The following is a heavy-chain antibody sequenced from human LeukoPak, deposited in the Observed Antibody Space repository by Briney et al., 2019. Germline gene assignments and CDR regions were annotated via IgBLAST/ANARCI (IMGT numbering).Heavy chain of an antibody. Sequence: TSETLSLTCAVYGGSFSGYYWSWIRQPPGKGLEWIGEINHSGSTNYNPSLKSRVTISVDTSKSQFSLKLSSVTAADTAVYYCARDFSSSGTFRAFDIWGQGTMVTVSS. CDR1: GGSFSGYY. J-gene: IGHJ3*02. D-gene: IGHD6-19*01. CDR2: INHSGST. CDR3: ARDFSSSGTFRAFDI. V-gene: IGHV4-34*01.